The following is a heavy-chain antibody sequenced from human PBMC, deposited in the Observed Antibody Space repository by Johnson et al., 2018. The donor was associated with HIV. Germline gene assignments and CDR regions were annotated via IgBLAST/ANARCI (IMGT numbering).Heavy chain of an antibody. V-gene: IGHV3-66*01. CDR3: ARARAGAFDI. J-gene: IGHJ3*02. D-gene: IGHD6-19*01. CDR1: GFTFKNAW. Sequence: VQLVESGGGRVEPGGSLRLSCVASGFTFKNAWMSWVRQAPGKGLEWVSVIYSGGSTYYADSVKGRFTISRDNSKNTLYLQMNSLRAEDTAVFYCARARAGAFDIWGQGTVVTVSS. CDR2: IYSGGST.